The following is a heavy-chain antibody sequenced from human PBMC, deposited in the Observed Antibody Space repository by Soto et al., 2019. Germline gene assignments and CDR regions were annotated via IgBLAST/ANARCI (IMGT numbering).Heavy chain of an antibody. D-gene: IGHD3-22*01. J-gene: IGHJ4*02. CDR2: ISSSGSTI. Sequence: PGGSLRLSCAASRFTLSDYYMSCIRQAPGKGLEWVSYISSSGSTIYYADSVKGRFTISRDNAKNSLYLQMNSLRAEDTAVYYCARGKDDSSGQLPLARPNDYRGKRTLVTGSS. CDR3: ARGKDDSSGQLPLARPNDY. V-gene: IGHV3-11*01. CDR1: RFTLSDYY.